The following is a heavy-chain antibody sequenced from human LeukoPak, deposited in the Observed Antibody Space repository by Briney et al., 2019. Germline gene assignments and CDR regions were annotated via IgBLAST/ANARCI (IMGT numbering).Heavy chain of an antibody. V-gene: IGHV4-39*01. CDR1: GGSISSSSYY. J-gene: IGHJ4*02. D-gene: IGHD3-10*01. CDR3: ARRAFGELSSHFDY. Sequence: PSETLSLTCTVSGGSISSSSYYWGWIRQPPGKGLEWIGSIYYSGSTYYNPSLKSRVTISVDTSKNQFSLKLSSVTAADTAVYYCARRAFGELSSHFDYWGQGTLVAVSS. CDR2: IYYSGST.